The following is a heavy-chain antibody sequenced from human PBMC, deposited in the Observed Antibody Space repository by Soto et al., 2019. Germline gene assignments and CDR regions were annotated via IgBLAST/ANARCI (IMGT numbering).Heavy chain of an antibody. CDR1: GGTFSSYA. V-gene: IGHV1-69*12. D-gene: IGHD3-3*01. J-gene: IGHJ6*02. Sequence: QVQLVQSGAEVKKPGSSVKVSCKASGGTFSSYAISWVRQAAGQGLEWMGGIIPIFGTANYAQKFQGRVTITADVSTSTAYMELSSLRSEDTAVYYCASGDYDFWSGPGGGMDVWGQGTTVTVSS. CDR2: IIPIFGTA. CDR3: ASGDYDFWSGPGGGMDV.